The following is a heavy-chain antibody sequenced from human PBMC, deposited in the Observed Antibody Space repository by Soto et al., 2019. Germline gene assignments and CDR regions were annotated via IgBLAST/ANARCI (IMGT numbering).Heavy chain of an antibody. J-gene: IGHJ4*02. CDR1: GFNFDNYG. V-gene: IGHV3-30*18. Sequence: GGSLRLSCQASGFNFDNYGMHWVRQAPGKGLEWVAVITYDGSNKYYADSVKGRFTISRDNSKNTLSLHLNTLKPEDTAVYHCAKDRVGGTFYTPLGFWGQGT. D-gene: IGHD1-7*01. CDR3: AKDRVGGTFYTPLGF. CDR2: ITYDGSNK.